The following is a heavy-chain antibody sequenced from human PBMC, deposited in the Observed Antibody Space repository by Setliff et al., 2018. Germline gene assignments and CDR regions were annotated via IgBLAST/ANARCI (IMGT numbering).Heavy chain of an antibody. CDR1: GGSISSSSYY. J-gene: IGHJ4*02. CDR3: ARGRGYSSTWYALPYFDC. Sequence: PSETLSLTCTVSGGSISSSSYYWGWIRQPPGKGLEWIGSIYYSGSTYYNPSLKSRVTISVDTSKNQFSLKLSSVTAADTAVFYCARGRGYSSTWYALPYFDCWGQGTLVTVSS. D-gene: IGHD6-13*01. V-gene: IGHV4-39*01. CDR2: IYYSGST.